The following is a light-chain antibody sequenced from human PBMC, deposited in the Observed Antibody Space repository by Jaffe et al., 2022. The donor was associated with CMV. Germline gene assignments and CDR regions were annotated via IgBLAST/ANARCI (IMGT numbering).Light chain of an antibody. J-gene: IGLJ3*02. V-gene: IGLV7-43*01. CDR2: GAT. Sequence: QTVVTQEPSLTVSPGGTVTLTCASSTGAVTSGHFPNWFQQKPGQAPMPLIYGATTKHSWTPARFSGSFLGEKVALTLSGVRPEDEADYYCLLYIGSGWAFGGGTKVTVL. CDR1: TGAVTSGHF. CDR3: LLYIGSGWA.